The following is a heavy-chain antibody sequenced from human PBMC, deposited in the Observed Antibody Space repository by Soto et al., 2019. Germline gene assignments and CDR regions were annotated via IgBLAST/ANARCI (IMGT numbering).Heavy chain of an antibody. CDR2: IYHSGST. J-gene: IGHJ4*02. CDR1: GYSISSGYY. CDR3: ARDHGGNRFDY. D-gene: IGHD2-15*01. V-gene: IGHV4-38-2*02. Sequence: SETLSLTCAVSGYSISSGYYWGWIRQPPGKGLEWIGSIYHSGSTYYNPSLKSRATISVDTSKNQFSLKLSSVTAADTAVYYCARDHGGNRFDYWGQGTLVTVSS.